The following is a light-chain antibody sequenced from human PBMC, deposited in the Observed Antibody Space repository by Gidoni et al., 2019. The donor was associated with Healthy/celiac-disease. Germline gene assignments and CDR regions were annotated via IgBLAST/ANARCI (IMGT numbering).Light chain of an antibody. CDR2: AES. V-gene: IGKV1-39*01. CDR1: QSISSY. Sequence: DIQMTKSPSSLSASVGDRVTITCRASQSISSYLNWYQQKPGKAPKLRIYAESSLQSGVPSRLRVSGSGTDFTLTITSLQTEDFATYYCEQSYSTPQTFGQGTKVEIK. J-gene: IGKJ1*01. CDR3: EQSYSTPQT.